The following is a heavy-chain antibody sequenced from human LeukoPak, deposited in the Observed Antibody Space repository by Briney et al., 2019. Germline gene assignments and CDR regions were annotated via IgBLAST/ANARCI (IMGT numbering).Heavy chain of an antibody. V-gene: IGHV3-30-3*01. J-gene: IGHJ4*02. CDR2: ISYDGSNK. CDR3: ARVRGSSFYY. D-gene: IGHD6-13*01. CDR1: GFTFSSYA. Sequence: GGSLRLSCAASGFTFSSYAMHWVRQAPGKGLEWVAVISYDGSNKYYADSVKGRFTISRDNSKNTLYLQMNSLRAEDTAVYYCARVRGSSFYYWGQGTLVTVSS.